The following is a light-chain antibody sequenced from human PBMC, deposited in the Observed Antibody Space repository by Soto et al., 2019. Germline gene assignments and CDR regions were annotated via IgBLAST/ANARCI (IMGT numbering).Light chain of an antibody. CDR2: GAS. Sequence: EIMTAQSPATLSVSPLEIATLPLTSSQSVSSSLAWYQQKPGQAPRLLIYGASTRATGIPARFSGSGSGTEFTLTINSLQSEDFAVYYCQQRSNWPPITFGQGTRLEIK. CDR3: QQRSNWPPIT. V-gene: IGKV3-15*01. J-gene: IGKJ5*01. CDR1: QSVSSS.